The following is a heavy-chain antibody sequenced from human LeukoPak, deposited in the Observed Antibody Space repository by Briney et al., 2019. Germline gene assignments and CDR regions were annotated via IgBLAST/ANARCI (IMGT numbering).Heavy chain of an antibody. CDR3: ARELISSSWHYFDY. Sequence: PSETLSLTCAVSDDSFSSHYWTWIRQPPGKGLEWIGYISYIGSTNYNPSLKGRVTISIDTSRNQFSLRLSPVTAADTAVYYCARELISSSWHYFDYWGQGTLVTVSS. V-gene: IGHV4-59*11. CDR1: DDSFSSHY. CDR2: ISYIGST. J-gene: IGHJ4*02. D-gene: IGHD6-13*01.